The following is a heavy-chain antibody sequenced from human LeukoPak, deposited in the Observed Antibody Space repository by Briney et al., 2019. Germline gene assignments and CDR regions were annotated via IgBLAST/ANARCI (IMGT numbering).Heavy chain of an antibody. CDR1: GFTFSSYE. CDR2: ISSSGSTI. CDR3: AREDYGDYGAEGMDV. V-gene: IGHV3-48*03. D-gene: IGHD4-17*01. J-gene: IGHJ6*02. Sequence: GGSLRLSCAASGFTFSSYEMNWVRQAPGKGLEWVSYISSSGSTIYYADSVKGRFTISRDNAKNSLYLQMNSLRAGDTAVYYCAREDYGDYGAEGMDVWGQGTTVTVSS.